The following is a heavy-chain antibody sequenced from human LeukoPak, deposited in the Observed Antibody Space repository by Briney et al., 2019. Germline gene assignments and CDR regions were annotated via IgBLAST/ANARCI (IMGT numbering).Heavy chain of an antibody. CDR3: ARAHDYGDYSAFDI. V-gene: IGHV3-53*01. CDR1: GFTFSSYG. CDR2: IYSGGST. Sequence: GGSLRLSCAASGFTFSSYGMHWVRQAPGKGLEWVSVIYSGGSTYYADSVKGRFTISRDNSKNTLYLQMNSLRAEDTAVYYCARAHDYGDYSAFDIWGQGTMVTVSS. J-gene: IGHJ3*02. D-gene: IGHD4-17*01.